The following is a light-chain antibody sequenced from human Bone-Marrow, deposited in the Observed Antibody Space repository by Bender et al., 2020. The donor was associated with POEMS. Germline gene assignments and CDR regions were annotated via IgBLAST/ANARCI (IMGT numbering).Light chain of an antibody. CDR3: CSYAGSDTLV. CDR1: DSNFGGNN. Sequence: QSVLTQPPSASGTPGQSVIISCSGTDSNFGGNNVNWYQHLPGTAPRLVVYSNYQRPSGVPARFSGSKSGTSASLAISDIQSEDEAEYYCCSYAGSDTLVFGGGTRLTVL. J-gene: IGLJ2*01. V-gene: IGLV1-44*01. CDR2: SNY.